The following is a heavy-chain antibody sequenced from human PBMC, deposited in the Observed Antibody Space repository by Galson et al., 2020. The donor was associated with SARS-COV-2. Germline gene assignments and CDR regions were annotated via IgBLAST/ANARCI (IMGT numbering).Heavy chain of an antibody. CDR2: IWYDGSNK. Sequence: GGSLRLSCAASGFTFSSYGMHWVRQAPGKGLEWVAVIWYDGSNKYYADSVKGRFTISRDNSKNTLYLQMNSLRAEDTAVSYCARSMSYYYGMDVWGQGTTVTVSS. D-gene: IGHD2-8*01. J-gene: IGHJ6*02. V-gene: IGHV3-33*01. CDR1: GFTFSSYG. CDR3: ARSMSYYYGMDV.